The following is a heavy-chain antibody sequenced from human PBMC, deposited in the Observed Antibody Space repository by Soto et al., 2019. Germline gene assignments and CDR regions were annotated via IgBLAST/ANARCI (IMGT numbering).Heavy chain of an antibody. CDR1: GDSVSGGASY. CDR3: VRGGNPSHYATSGPVTFDK. Sequence: QVQLQESGPGPVKPSQTLSLTCTVSGDSVSGGASYWSWIRHPPGNALAWIGYTSFTGSTSYTPSLKSRVTISVDMSKSQVSLRLTSATAAATAIYYCVRGGNPSHYATSGPVTFDKRGQGTLVSVSA. D-gene: IGHD3-22*01. J-gene: IGHJ4*02. CDR2: TSFTGST. V-gene: IGHV4-30-4*01.